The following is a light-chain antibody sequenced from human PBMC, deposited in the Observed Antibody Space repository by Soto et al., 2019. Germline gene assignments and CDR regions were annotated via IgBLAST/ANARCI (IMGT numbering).Light chain of an antibody. CDR2: KAS. Sequence: DIQMTQSPSTLSAYVGDRVTITCRASQSISSWLAWYQQKPGKAPKLLIYKASSLESGVPSRFSGSGSGTEFTLTISSLQPDDFATYYCHQYNSLFGGGTKVEIK. CDR1: QSISSW. CDR3: HQYNSL. J-gene: IGKJ4*01. V-gene: IGKV1-5*03.